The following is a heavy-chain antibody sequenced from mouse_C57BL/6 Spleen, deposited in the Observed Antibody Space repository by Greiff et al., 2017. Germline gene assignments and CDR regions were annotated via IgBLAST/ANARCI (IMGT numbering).Heavy chain of an antibody. CDR3: ARGGSGYDYAMDY. Sequence: VQLKESGAELARPGASVKLSCKASGYTFTSYGISWVKQRTGQGLEWIGEIYPRSGNTYYNEKFKGKATLTADKSSSTAYMELRSLTSEDSAVYVCARGGSGYDYAMDYWGQGTSVTVSS. D-gene: IGHD3-2*02. CDR2: IYPRSGNT. V-gene: IGHV1-81*01. CDR1: GYTFTSYG. J-gene: IGHJ4*01.